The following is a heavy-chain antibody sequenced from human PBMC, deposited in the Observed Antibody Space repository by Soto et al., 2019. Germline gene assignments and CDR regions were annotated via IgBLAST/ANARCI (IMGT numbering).Heavy chain of an antibody. CDR3: ASEGNSYARYYYGMDV. CDR1: GFTFSSYW. D-gene: IGHD5-18*01. CDR2: IKQDGSEK. V-gene: IGHV3-7*01. Sequence: PGGSLRLSCAASGFTFSSYWMSWVRQAPGKGLEWVANIKQDGSEKYYVDSVKGRFTISRDNAKNSLYLQMNSLRAEDTAVYYCASEGNSYARYYYGMDVWGHATTVPVS. J-gene: IGHJ6*02.